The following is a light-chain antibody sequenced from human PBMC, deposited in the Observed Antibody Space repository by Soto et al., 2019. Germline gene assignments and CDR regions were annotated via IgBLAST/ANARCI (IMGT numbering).Light chain of an antibody. V-gene: IGLV2-14*01. CDR3: SSNTSSSTPSYV. Sequence: QSALTQPASVSGSPGQSITMSCTGTSSDVVRYGYVCWYQQHSGKASNLMIYEDSNQPSGVYNRISGYKSGKTASLTISGLQAEDQADYYCSSNTSSSTPSYVFGTGTKVTVL. CDR2: EDS. CDR1: SSDVVRYGY. J-gene: IGLJ1*01.